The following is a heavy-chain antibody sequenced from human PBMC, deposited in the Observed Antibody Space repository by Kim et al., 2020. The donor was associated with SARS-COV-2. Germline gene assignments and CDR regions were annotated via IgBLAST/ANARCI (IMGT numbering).Heavy chain of an antibody. CDR1: GFTFSSYA. V-gene: IGHV3-23*01. CDR3: AKDMVRGDYYYYGMDV. Sequence: GGSLRLSCAASGFTFSSYAMSWVRQAPGKGLEWVSAISGSGGSTYYADSVKGRFTISRDNSKNTLYLQMNSLRAEDTAVYYCAKDMVRGDYYYYGMDVWGQGTTVTVSS. D-gene: IGHD3-10*01. J-gene: IGHJ6*02. CDR2: ISGSGGST.